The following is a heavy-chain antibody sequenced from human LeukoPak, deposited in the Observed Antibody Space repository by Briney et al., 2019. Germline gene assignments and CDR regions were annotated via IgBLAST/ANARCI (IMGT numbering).Heavy chain of an antibody. V-gene: IGHV4-38-2*02. J-gene: IGHJ4*02. CDR1: GYSISSGYH. D-gene: IGHD7-27*01. Sequence: PSETLSLTCTVSGYSISSGYHWGWIRQPPAKGLEWIGNIYYSGNTYYNPTLKSRVSISVDTSKNQFSVKLTSVTAADTAVYYCARVQGPLGDYWGQGALVIVSS. CDR2: IYYSGNT. CDR3: ARVQGPLGDY.